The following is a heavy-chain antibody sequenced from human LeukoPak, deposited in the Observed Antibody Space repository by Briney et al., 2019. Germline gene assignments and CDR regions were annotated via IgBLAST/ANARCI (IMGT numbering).Heavy chain of an antibody. J-gene: IGHJ4*02. CDR2: IWYDGSNK. D-gene: IGHD6-19*01. CDR1: GFAFSSYG. CDR3: ARDHSSGWYSDYFDY. Sequence: GGSLRLSCAASGFAFSSYGMHWVRQAPGKGLEWVAVIWYDGSNKYYADSVKGRFTISRDNSKNTLYLQMNSLRAEDTAVYYCARDHSSGWYSDYFDYWGQGTLVTVSS. V-gene: IGHV3-33*01.